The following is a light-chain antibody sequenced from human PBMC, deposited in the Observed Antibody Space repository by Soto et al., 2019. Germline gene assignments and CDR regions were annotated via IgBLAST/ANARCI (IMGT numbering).Light chain of an antibody. CDR3: SSYTSSSTYV. CDR1: TSDFGDYNR. CDR2: HVS. Sequence: QSALTQPASVSGSPGQSITISCTGTTSDFGDYNRVSWYQQHAGKAPKLMVYHVSDRPSGVSNRFSGSKSGNTASLTISGLQAEDEADYYCSSYTSSSTYVFGTGTKVTVL. J-gene: IGLJ1*01. V-gene: IGLV2-14*01.